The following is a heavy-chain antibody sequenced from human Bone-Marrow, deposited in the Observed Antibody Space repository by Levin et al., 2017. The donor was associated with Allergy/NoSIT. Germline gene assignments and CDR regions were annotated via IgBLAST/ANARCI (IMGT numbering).Heavy chain of an antibody. D-gene: IGHD3-3*01. CDR2: ISGSSRST. CDR1: GFTFSSYA. Sequence: PGGSLRLSCAASGFTFSSYAMSWVRQAPGKGLEWVSAISGSSRSTYFADSVKGRFTISRDNSNNPLYLQMNSLRAEDTAVYFCAKVRPIFGVIPNDYWGQGTLVTVSS. J-gene: IGHJ4*02. V-gene: IGHV3-23*01. CDR3: AKVRPIFGVIPNDY.